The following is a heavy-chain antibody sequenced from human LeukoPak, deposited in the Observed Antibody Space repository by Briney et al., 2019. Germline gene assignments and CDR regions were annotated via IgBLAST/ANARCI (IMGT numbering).Heavy chain of an antibody. J-gene: IGHJ4*02. D-gene: IGHD2-15*01. CDR1: GGSISSYY. CDR3: ARLVELVGYFDY. Sequence: PSETLSLTCTVSGGSISSYYWSRIRQPAGKGLGWIGRIYTSGSTNYNPSLKSRVTMSVDTSKNQFSLKLSSVTAADTAVYYCARLVELVGYFDYWGQGTLATVSS. V-gene: IGHV4-4*07. CDR2: IYTSGST.